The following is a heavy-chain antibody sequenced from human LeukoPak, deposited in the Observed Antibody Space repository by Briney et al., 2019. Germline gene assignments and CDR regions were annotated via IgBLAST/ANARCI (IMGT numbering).Heavy chain of an antibody. J-gene: IGHJ4*02. CDR3: ARTEALAATDILDF. CDR1: GFNFNNYG. D-gene: IGHD6-25*01. V-gene: IGHV3-30*02. Sequence: PGGSLRLSCVASGFNFNNYGMHWVRQAPGKGLERMSFIRYDGSTYYYADSVKGRSTISRDNSKNTLFLQMNTLRTEDTAVYYCARTEALAATDILDFWAQGTLVTVSS. CDR2: IRYDGSTY.